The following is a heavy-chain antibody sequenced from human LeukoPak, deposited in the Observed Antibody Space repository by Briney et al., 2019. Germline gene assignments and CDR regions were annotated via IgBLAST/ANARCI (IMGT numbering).Heavy chain of an antibody. D-gene: IGHD3-16*02. CDR2: IYYSGST. J-gene: IGHJ4*02. CDR1: GGSISSYY. V-gene: IGHV4-59*01. Sequence: ASETLSLTCTVSGGSISSYYWSWIRQPPGKGLEWIGYIYYSGSTNYNPSLKSRVTISVDTSKNQFSLKLSSVTAADTAVYYCARLSTPQSLDYWGQGTLVTVSS. CDR3: ARLSTPQSLDY.